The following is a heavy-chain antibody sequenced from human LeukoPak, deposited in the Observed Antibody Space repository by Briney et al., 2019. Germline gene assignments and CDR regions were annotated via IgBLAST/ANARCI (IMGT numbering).Heavy chain of an antibody. J-gene: IGHJ4*02. CDR2: ISSSGGRT. Sequence: HPGGTLRLSCAASGFTFSSYGMSWVRQAPGKGLEWVSAISSSGGRTDNADSVKGRFTISRDNSKNTLYLQMNSLRAEDTAVYYCAKVAYYEILKSWFDYWGQGTLVTVSS. CDR3: AKVAYYEILKSWFDY. V-gene: IGHV3-23*01. D-gene: IGHD3-9*01. CDR1: GFTFSSYG.